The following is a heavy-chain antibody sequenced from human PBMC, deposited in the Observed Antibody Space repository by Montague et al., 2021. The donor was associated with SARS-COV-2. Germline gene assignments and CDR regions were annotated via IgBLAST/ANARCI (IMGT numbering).Heavy chain of an antibody. V-gene: IGHV4-34*01. CDR2: INHSGTT. CDR3: ARWDPQTLTLIGLRGKSASDY. CDR1: GGSFSGYY. Sequence: ETLSLTCAVYGGSFSGYYWTWIRQSPGKGLEWIAEINHSGTTNYNFNPSLRSRVTISVDTSKSQFSLKLTSVTAADTGVYYCARWDPQTLTLIGLRGKSASDYWGQGTLVTVSS. D-gene: IGHD4-23*01. J-gene: IGHJ4*02.